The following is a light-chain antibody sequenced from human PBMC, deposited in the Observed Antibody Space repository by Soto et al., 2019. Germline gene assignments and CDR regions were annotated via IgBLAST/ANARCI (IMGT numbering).Light chain of an antibody. CDR2: LNNDGSH. J-gene: IGLJ2*01. CDR3: QTWGTGVQV. V-gene: IGLV4-69*01. CDR1: SGHSSYA. Sequence: QLVLTQSPSASASLGASVKLTCTLSSGHSSYAIAWHQKQPGKGPRYLMDLNNDGSHTKGDGIPDRFSGSSSGADRYLIISSLQSEDEDDYYCQTWGTGVQVFGGGTKLTVL.